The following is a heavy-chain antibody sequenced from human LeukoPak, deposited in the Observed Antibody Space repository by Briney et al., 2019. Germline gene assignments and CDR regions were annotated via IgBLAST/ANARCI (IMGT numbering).Heavy chain of an antibody. Sequence: SETLSLTCAVYGGSFSGYYWSWIRQPPGKGLEWIGKINHSGSTNYNLSLKSRVTISVDASKNQFSLKLSSVTAADTAVYYCARGKRITMVRGVIARYWWFDYWGQGTLVTVSS. J-gene: IGHJ4*02. CDR2: INHSGST. CDR1: GGSFSGYY. V-gene: IGHV4-34*01. CDR3: ARGKRITMVRGVIARYWWFDY. D-gene: IGHD3-10*01.